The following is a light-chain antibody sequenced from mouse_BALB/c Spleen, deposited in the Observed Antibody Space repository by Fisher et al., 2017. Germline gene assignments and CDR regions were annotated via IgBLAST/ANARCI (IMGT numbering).Light chain of an antibody. Sequence: IVITQTPAIMSASPGEKVTMTCSASSSVSYMHWYQQKPGTSPKRWIYDTSKLASGVPARFSGSGSGTSYSLTISSMEAEDAATYYCQQRSSYPPTFGSGTKLEIK. V-gene: IGKV4-59*01. CDR3: QQRSSYPPT. J-gene: IGKJ4*01. CDR1: SSVSY. CDR2: DTS.